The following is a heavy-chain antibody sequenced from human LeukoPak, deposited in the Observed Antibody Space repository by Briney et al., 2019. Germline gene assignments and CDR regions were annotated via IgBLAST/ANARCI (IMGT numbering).Heavy chain of an antibody. Sequence: ASVKVSCKASGHTFTNYYIHWVRQAPGHGLEWMGNSAYNGNTNYAQKFQDRVTMTTDTSTSTAYMELRSLRSDDTAVYYCARYNSMFRGVTTSDYWGQGTLVTVSS. J-gene: IGHJ4*02. CDR1: GHTFTNYY. CDR2: SAYNGNT. V-gene: IGHV1-18*04. D-gene: IGHD3-10*01. CDR3: ARYNSMFRGVTTSDY.